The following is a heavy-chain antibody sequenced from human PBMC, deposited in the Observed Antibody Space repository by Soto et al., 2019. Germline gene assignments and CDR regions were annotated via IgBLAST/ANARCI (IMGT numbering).Heavy chain of an antibody. CDR1: GGTFSRHA. Sequence: QVQLVQSGAEVRKPGSSVKVSCKASGGTFSRHAISWVRQAPGQGLEWMGGIIPIFGTAHHAQKFQGRVTIIADESTSPVYMELSSLRSEDTAMYYCARGWGYDSNDYYYAYWGQGTLVIVSS. CDR2: IIPIFGTA. CDR3: ARGWGYDSNDYYYAY. J-gene: IGHJ4*02. D-gene: IGHD3-22*01. V-gene: IGHV1-69*01.